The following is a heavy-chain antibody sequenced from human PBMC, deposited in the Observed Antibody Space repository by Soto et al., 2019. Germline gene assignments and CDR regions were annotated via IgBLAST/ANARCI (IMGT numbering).Heavy chain of an antibody. Sequence: EVQLLESGGGLVQPGGSLRLSCAASGFTFSSYAMDWVRQAPGKGLEWVSDISGNGGSTHYADSVKGRFTISRDNSKNTLYLQMNSLRAEDTAVYYCAKERPPGIAVSPWGRGTLVTVSS. V-gene: IGHV3-23*01. CDR2: ISGNGGST. D-gene: IGHD6-13*01. J-gene: IGHJ5*02. CDR1: GFTFSSYA. CDR3: AKERPPGIAVSP.